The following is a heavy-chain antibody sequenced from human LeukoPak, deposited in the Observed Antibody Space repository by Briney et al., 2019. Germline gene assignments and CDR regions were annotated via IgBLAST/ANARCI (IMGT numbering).Heavy chain of an antibody. J-gene: IGHJ4*02. Sequence: PGGSLRLSCAASGFTFSSYAMSWVRQAPGKGLEWVSAISGSGGSTYYADSVKGRFTISRDNSENTLYLQMNSLRAEDTAVYYCAKSTVSIWGLTGYWGQGTLVTVSS. D-gene: IGHD4-17*01. CDR3: AKSTVSIWGLTGY. V-gene: IGHV3-23*01. CDR1: GFTFSSYA. CDR2: ISGSGGST.